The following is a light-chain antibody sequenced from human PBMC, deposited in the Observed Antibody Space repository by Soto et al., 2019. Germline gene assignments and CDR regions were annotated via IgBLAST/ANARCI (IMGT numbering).Light chain of an antibody. V-gene: IGLV2-8*01. CDR3: SSYAGSNKLV. Sequence: QSALTQPPSASGSPGQSVTISCTGTSSDVGGYNSLSWYQQRPGKAPRLMLYDVTKWPSGVPERFSGSKSGNTASLTVAGLQDEDEADYYCSSYAGSNKLVFGGGTKVTVL. J-gene: IGLJ2*01. CDR2: DVT. CDR1: SSDVGGYNS.